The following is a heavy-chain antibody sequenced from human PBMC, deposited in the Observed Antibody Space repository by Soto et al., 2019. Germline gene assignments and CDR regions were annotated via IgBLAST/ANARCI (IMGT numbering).Heavy chain of an antibody. V-gene: IGHV4-39*01. Sequence: QLQLQESGPGLVKPSETLSLTCTVSGGSISSSSYYWGWIRQPPGKGLEWIGSIYYSGSTYYNPSLKSRVTISVDTSKNQFSLKLSSVTAADTAVYYCASNEWELRVFDYWGQGTLVTVSS. J-gene: IGHJ4*02. CDR3: ASNEWELRVFDY. CDR1: GGSISSSSYY. CDR2: IYYSGST. D-gene: IGHD1-26*01.